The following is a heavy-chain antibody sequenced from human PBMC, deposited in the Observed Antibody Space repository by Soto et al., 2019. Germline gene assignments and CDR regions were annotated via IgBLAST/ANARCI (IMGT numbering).Heavy chain of an antibody. Sequence: QITLKESGPTLVKPTQTLTLTCTFSGFSLSTSGVGVGWIRQPPGKALEWLALIYWNDDKRYSPSLKSRLTITKDTSKNQVVLTMTNMDPVDTATYYCAHSPLVVIQDYYYYCGMDVWGQGTTVTVSS. CDR1: GFSLSTSGVG. CDR2: IYWNDDK. V-gene: IGHV2-5*01. D-gene: IGHD3-22*01. J-gene: IGHJ6*02. CDR3: AHSPLVVIQDYYYYCGMDV.